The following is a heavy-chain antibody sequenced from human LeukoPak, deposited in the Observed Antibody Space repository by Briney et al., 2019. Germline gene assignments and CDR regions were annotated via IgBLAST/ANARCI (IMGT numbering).Heavy chain of an antibody. CDR3: ARGPSYCGGDCYYFDY. V-gene: IGHV4-34*01. Sequence: PSETLSLTCAVYGGSFSGYYWSWIRQPTGKGLEWIRETNHSGSTNYNPSLKSRVTISVDMSKNQFSLKLSSVTAADTAVYYCARGPSYCGGDCYYFDYWGQGTLVTVSS. CDR1: GGSFSGYY. CDR2: TNHSGST. D-gene: IGHD2-21*02. J-gene: IGHJ4*02.